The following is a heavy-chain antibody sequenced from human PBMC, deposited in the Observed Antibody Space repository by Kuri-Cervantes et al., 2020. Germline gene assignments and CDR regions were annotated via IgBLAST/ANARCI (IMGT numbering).Heavy chain of an antibody. J-gene: IGHJ6*02. Sequence: SETLSLTCAVYGASFSGYYWSWIRQPPGKGLEWIGEINHSGSTNYNPSLKSRVTISVDTSKNQFSLKLSSVTAADTAVYYCASWLDSYYYYGMDVWGQGTTVTVSS. CDR1: GASFSGYY. D-gene: IGHD6-19*01. V-gene: IGHV4-34*01. CDR3: ASWLDSYYYYGMDV. CDR2: INHSGST.